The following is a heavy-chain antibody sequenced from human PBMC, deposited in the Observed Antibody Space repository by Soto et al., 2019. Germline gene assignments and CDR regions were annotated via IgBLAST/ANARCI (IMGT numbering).Heavy chain of an antibody. D-gene: IGHD3-16*02. Sequence: PSETLSLTCPFSGGSVSSSSDYWSWIRQPPGKGLEWIGYIFYTGSTNYNPSLTSRVTISVDTAKNQFSLRLSSVTAADTAVYYCARGAFIVSPCTGFDYWGQGTPVTVSS. CDR1: GGSVSSSSDY. V-gene: IGHV4-61*01. CDR2: IFYTGST. CDR3: ARGAFIVSPCTGFDY. J-gene: IGHJ4*02.